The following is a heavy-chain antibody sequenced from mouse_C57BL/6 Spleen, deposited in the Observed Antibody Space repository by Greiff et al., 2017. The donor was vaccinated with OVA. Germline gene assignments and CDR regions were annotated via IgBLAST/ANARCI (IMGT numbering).Heavy chain of an antibody. CDR3: ARIITTVVDY. CDR1: GYTFTSYW. J-gene: IGHJ2*01. CDR2: IDPSDSET. V-gene: IGHV1-52*01. D-gene: IGHD1-1*01. Sequence: QVQLQQPGAELVRPGSSVKLSCKASGYTFTSYWMHWVKQRPIQGLEWIGNIDPSDSETHYNQKFKDKATLTVDKSSSTAYMQLSSLTSEDSAVYYCARIITTVVDYWGQGTTLTVSS.